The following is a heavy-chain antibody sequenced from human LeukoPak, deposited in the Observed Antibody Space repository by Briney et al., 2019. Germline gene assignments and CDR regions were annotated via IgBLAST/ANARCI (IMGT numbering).Heavy chain of an antibody. CDR2: INHSGST. Sequence: SETLSLTCAVYGGSFSGYYWSWIRQPPGKGLEWIGEINHSGSTNYNPSLKSRVTISVDTPKNQFSLKLSSVTAADTAVYYCASGGGVVTYDYWGQGTLVTVSS. CDR3: ASGGGVVTYDY. D-gene: IGHD3-3*01. CDR1: GGSFSGYY. J-gene: IGHJ4*02. V-gene: IGHV4-34*01.